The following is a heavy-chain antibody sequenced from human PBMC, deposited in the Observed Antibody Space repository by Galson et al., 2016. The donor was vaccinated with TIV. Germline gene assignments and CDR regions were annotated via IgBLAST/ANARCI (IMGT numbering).Heavy chain of an antibody. J-gene: IGHJ4*02. CDR1: GYRFSNYW. D-gene: IGHD6-25*01. CDR3: ARERDSGYAYYFDF. CDR2: IYPVDSDT. Sequence: QSGAEVKEPGESLKISCKGSGYRFSNYWIAWVRQMPGKGLEWMGVIYPVDSDTRYSPSFQGQVTIPADKSISTAYLQWNSLKASDSAIYYCARERDSGYAYYFDFWGQGTLVTVSS. V-gene: IGHV5-51*03.